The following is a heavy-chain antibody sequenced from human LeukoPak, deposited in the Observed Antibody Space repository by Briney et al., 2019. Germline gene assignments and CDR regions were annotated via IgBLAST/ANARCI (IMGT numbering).Heavy chain of an antibody. J-gene: IGHJ3*02. CDR1: GFTLSRYY. CDR2: IKQDGSGE. D-gene: IGHD2-21*01. V-gene: IGHV3-7*01. CDR3: ARDTDCDGDCYWGAFDI. Sequence: GGSLRLSCVASGFTLSRYYMSWVRQAPGKGLEWVASIKQDGSGEYVDSVRGRFTISRDNAQNSMYLQVNSLRAEDTAAYYYARDTDCDGDCYWGAFDIWGQGTVVAVSS.